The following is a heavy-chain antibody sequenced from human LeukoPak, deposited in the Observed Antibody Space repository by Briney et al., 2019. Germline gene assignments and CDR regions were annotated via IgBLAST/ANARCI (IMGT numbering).Heavy chain of an antibody. Sequence: ASVKVSFKASGYTFTSYGINWVRQAPGQGLEWMGWISPYNGNTKYAEKIQRRVTITTDTSTSTAYMELRSLSSDDTAVYYCARDQRGYGDSSGASKWIDPCGQGTLVTVSS. J-gene: IGHJ5*02. CDR1: GYTFTSYG. CDR2: ISPYNGNT. D-gene: IGHD4-17*01. CDR3: ARDQRGYGDSSGASKWIDP. V-gene: IGHV1-18*01.